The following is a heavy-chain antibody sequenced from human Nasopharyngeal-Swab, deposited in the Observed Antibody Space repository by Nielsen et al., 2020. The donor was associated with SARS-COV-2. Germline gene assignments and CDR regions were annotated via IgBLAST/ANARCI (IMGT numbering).Heavy chain of an antibody. J-gene: IGHJ4*02. V-gene: IGHV3-53*01. CDR3: ASDRYSGSYYDY. D-gene: IGHD1-26*01. CDR1: GFTVSSNY. Sequence: GESLKISCAASGFTVSSNYMSWVRQAPGKGLEWVSVIYSGGSTYYADSVKGRFTISRDNAKNSLYLQMNSLRAEDTAVYYCASDRYSGSYYDYWGQGTLVTVSS. CDR2: IYSGGST.